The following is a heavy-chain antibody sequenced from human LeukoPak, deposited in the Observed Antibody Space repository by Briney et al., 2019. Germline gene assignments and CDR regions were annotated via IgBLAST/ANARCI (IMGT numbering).Heavy chain of an antibody. Sequence: SETLSLTCTVSGGSISSYYWSWIRQPPGKGLEWIGYIYYSGSTNYNPSLKSRVTISVDTSMNQFSLKLSSVTAADTAVYYCARGIGYCSSTSCYGGDAFDIWGQGTMVTVSS. CDR2: IYYSGST. CDR1: GGSISSYY. V-gene: IGHV4-59*08. D-gene: IGHD2-2*01. J-gene: IGHJ3*02. CDR3: ARGIGYCSSTSCYGGDAFDI.